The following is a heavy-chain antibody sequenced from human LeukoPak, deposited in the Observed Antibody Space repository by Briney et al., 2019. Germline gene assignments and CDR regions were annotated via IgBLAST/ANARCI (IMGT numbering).Heavy chain of an antibody. J-gene: IGHJ4*02. CDR3: ARRLEFSSGWYFDY. CDR1: GGSISSYY. V-gene: IGHV4-59*01. CDR2: IYYSGST. D-gene: IGHD6-19*01. Sequence: SETLSLTCTVSGGSISSYYWSWIRQPPGKGLEWIGYIYYSGSTNYNPSLKSRVTISVDTSKNQFSLKLSSVTAADTAVYYCARRLEFSSGWYFDYWGQGTLVTVSS.